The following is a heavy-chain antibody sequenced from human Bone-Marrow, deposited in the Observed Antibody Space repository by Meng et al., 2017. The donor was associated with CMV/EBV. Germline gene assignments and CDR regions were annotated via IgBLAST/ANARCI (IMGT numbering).Heavy chain of an antibody. J-gene: IGHJ6*01. CDR1: GGTFSSYA. CDR2: IIPIFGTA. CDR3: ARGFPAQDIVVVPAARGYYYGMAV. V-gene: IGHV1-69*05. Sequence: SVKVSCKASGGTFSSYAISWVRQAPGQGLEWMGGIIPIFGTANYAQKFQGRVTITTDESTSTAYMELSSLRSEDTAVYYCARGFPAQDIVVVPAARGYYYGMAVWGQGNTVTGSS. D-gene: IGHD2-2*01.